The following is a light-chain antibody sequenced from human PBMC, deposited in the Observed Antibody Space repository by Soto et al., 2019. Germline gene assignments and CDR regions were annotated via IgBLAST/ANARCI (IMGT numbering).Light chain of an antibody. J-gene: IGKJ2*01. CDR1: QDIRNF. CDR3: QQYDILPT. CDR2: DAS. Sequence: DIQMTQSPSSLSASVGDRVTITCQASQDIRNFLNWYQQKPGKAPKLLIYDASNLETGVPSRFSGSGSWTDFTFPIRRLQPEGIGTYFCQQYDILPTFGQGTKLEIK. V-gene: IGKV1-33*01.